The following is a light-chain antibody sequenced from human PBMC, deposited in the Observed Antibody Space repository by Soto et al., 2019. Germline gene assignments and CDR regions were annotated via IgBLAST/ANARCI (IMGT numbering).Light chain of an antibody. V-gene: IGKV1-6*01. J-gene: IGKJ1*01. CDR2: GAS. CDR1: RDIGKD. CDR3: LQDYNLPRT. Sequence: IQMTQAPWSLPASVGDSCIIICRASRDIGKDLGLCQQKPGNAPKLLILGASPLPSGVPARFSGSGSGTVFTLTISSLHPEDFATYFCLQDYNLPRTFGQGTTVESK.